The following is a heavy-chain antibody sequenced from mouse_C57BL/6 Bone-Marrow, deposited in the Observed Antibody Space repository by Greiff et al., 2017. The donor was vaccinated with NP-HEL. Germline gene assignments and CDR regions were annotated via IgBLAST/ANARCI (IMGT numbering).Heavy chain of an antibody. Sequence: VQLQQSGPVLVKPGASVKMSCKASGYTFTDYYMNWVKQSPGKSLEWIGVINPSNGGTSYNQKFKGKATLTVDKSSSTAYMELNSLTSEDSAVYYCARPLITTVVAPYYAMDYWGQGTSVTVSS. CDR1: GYTFTDYY. J-gene: IGHJ4*01. D-gene: IGHD1-1*01. CDR3: ARPLITTVVAPYYAMDY. CDR2: INPSNGGT. V-gene: IGHV1-19*01.